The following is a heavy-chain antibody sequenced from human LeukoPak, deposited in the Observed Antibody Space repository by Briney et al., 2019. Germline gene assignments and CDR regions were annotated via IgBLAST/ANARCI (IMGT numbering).Heavy chain of an antibody. Sequence: GGSLRLSCAASGFTFSSSAMNWVRQAPGKGLDWVSSITGSGTDTFYADSVRGRFTISRDNSKNTLYLQMSSLRAEDTDVYYCAKRLEASSDYYYYWGQGTLVTVSP. CDR2: ITGSGTDT. D-gene: IGHD1-26*01. CDR3: AKRLEASSDYYYY. CDR1: GFTFSSSA. J-gene: IGHJ4*02. V-gene: IGHV3-23*01.